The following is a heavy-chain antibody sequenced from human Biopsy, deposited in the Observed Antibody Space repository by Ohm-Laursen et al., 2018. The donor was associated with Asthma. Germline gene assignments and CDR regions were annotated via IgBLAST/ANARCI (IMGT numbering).Heavy chain of an antibody. CDR2: ILTKFDIT. CDR3: ARSYDTDSYPVLVLDY. Sequence: SVKVSCKASGGSFSNFAFSWVRQAPGPGLEWMGTILTKFDITSYAEKFQGRVTITADKSTSTTYMELSRLRSEDTAVYYCARSYDTDSYPVLVLDYWGQGTLVTVSS. J-gene: IGHJ4*02. V-gene: IGHV1-69*04. CDR1: GGSFSNFA. D-gene: IGHD3-22*01.